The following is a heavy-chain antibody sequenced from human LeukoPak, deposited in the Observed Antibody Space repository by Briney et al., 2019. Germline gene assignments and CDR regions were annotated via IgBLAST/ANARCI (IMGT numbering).Heavy chain of an antibody. V-gene: IGHV3-7*01. CDR3: TSWGDTTAEYFQR. J-gene: IGHJ1*01. CDR2: INHNGNVN. CDR1: GFTFSSYW. D-gene: IGHD2-21*02. Sequence: GGSLRLSCAASGFTFSSYWMNWARQAPGKGLEWVASINHNGNVNYYVDSVKGRFTISRDNAQNSMYLQMNSLRVEDTAVYYCTSWGDTTAEYFQRWGQGTLVTVSS.